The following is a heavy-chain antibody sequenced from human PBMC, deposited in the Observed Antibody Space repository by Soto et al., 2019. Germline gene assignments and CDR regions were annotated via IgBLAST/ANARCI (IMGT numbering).Heavy chain of an antibody. CDR1: GYSFTDYH. Sequence: QVQLVQSGAEVKKPGASVRVSCKASGYSFTDYHIHWVRQAPGQGLEWLGRINPKSGGTSTAQKFQGWVTMNRDRSISTVYMELTRLRSDDTAVYFCARGHSTDCSNGVCSFFYNHEMDVWGQGTTVTVSS. CDR3: ARGHSTDCSNGVCSFFYNHEMDV. CDR2: INPKSGGT. V-gene: IGHV1-2*04. D-gene: IGHD2-8*01. J-gene: IGHJ6*02.